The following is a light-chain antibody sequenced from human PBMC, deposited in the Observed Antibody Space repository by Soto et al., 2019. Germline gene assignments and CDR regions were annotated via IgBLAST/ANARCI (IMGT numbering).Light chain of an antibody. V-gene: IGLV2-14*01. CDR3: SSYTSSSTLPSYV. CDR2: DVS. J-gene: IGLJ1*01. Sequence: QSALTQPASVSGSPGQSITISCTGTSSDVGGYNYVSWYQQHPGKAPKLMIYDVSNRPSGVSNRFSGSKSGNTASLTISGFQAEDEADYYCSSYTSSSTLPSYVFGTGTKVTVL. CDR1: SSDVGGYNY.